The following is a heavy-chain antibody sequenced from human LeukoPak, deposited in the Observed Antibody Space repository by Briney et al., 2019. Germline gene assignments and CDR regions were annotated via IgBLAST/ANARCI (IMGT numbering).Heavy chain of an antibody. Sequence: PSETLSLTCAVYGGSFRGYYWSWIRQPPGKGLDWVGEINHSGSTNHHPSLKSRVTISVDTSKNQFSLKLSSVTAADTAVYYCARGPVPAATYDYWGQGTLVTVSS. D-gene: IGHD2-2*01. J-gene: IGHJ4*02. V-gene: IGHV4-34*01. CDR3: ARGPVPAATYDY. CDR1: GGSFRGYY. CDR2: INHSGST.